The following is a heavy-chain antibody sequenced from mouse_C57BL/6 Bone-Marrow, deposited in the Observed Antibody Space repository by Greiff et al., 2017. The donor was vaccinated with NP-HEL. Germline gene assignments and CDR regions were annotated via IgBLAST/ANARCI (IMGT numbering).Heavy chain of an antibody. CDR2: IYPGDGDT. D-gene: IGHD1-1*01. CDR3: ARGPYYYGFL. V-gene: IGHV1-82*01. J-gene: IGHJ2*01. Sequence: QVQLQQSGPELVKPGASVKISCKASGYAFSSSWMNWVKQRPGKGLEWIGRIYPGDGDTNYNGKFKGKATLTADKSSSTAYMQLSSLTSEDSAVYFCARGPYYYGFLWGKGTTLTVSS. CDR1: GYAFSSSW.